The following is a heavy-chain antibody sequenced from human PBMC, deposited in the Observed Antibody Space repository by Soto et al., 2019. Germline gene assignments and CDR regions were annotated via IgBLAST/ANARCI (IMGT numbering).Heavy chain of an antibody. J-gene: IGHJ6*02. CDR1: GYRFTSYW. CDR2: IYPGDSDT. V-gene: IGHV5-51*01. CDR3: ARRAFCGGDCTARPQDYHGMDV. Sequence: GESLKISCKGSGYRFTSYWIGWVRQMPGKGLEWMGIIYPGDSDTRYSPSSQGQVTISADKSITTAYLQWSSLKASDTAIYYCARRAFCGGDCTARPQDYHGMDVWGQGTAVTVSS. D-gene: IGHD2-21*02.